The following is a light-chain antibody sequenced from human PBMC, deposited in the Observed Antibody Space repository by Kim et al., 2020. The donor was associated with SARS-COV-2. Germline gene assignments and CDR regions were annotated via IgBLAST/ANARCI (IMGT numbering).Light chain of an antibody. CDR3: SSYTTANSRV. CDR1: NRDFVAFAY. V-gene: IGLV2-14*04. Sequence: GHALTFSCIGTNRDFVAFAYVSWFQQRPGKAPKLLIYDVSERPSGISNRFSGSTSGNTASLTISGLLIEDEADYYCSSYTTANSRVFGTGTKVTVL. CDR2: DVS. J-gene: IGLJ1*01.